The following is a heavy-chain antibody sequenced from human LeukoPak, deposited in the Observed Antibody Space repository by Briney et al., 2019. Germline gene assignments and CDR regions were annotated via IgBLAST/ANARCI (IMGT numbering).Heavy chain of an antibody. Sequence: GGSLRLSCVGSGFTFRNYGMHWVRQAPGKGLEWVALIWYDGSNQDYADSVRGRFTVSRDNSKNTLYLQMNSLRAEDTAVYYCARAADFIAVAGDYWGQGTLVTVSS. D-gene: IGHD6-19*01. CDR1: GFTFRNYG. CDR3: ARAADFIAVAGDY. J-gene: IGHJ4*02. V-gene: IGHV3-30*02. CDR2: IWYDGSNQ.